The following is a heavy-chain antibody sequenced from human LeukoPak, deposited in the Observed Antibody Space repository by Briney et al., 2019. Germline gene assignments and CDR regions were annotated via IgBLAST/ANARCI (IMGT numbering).Heavy chain of an antibody. D-gene: IGHD3-22*01. Sequence: PSETLSLTCTVSGGSISSSSYYWGWIRQPPGKGLEWIGSIYYSGSTYYNPSLKSRVTISVDTSKNQFSLKLSSVTAADTAVYYCARVAYDSSGYQNYWGQGTLVTVSS. J-gene: IGHJ4*02. CDR1: GGSISSSSYY. CDR3: ARVAYDSSGYQNY. CDR2: IYYSGST. V-gene: IGHV4-39*07.